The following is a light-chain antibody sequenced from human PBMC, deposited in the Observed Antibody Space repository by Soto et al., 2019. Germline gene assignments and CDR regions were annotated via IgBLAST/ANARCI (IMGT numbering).Light chain of an antibody. CDR3: QSYDSSLSGLWV. CDR2: GNS. V-gene: IGLV1-40*01. J-gene: IGLJ3*02. Sequence: QSVLTQPPSVSGAPGQRVTISCTGSSSNIGAGYDVHWYQQLPGTDPKLLIYGNSNRPSGVPDRFSGSKSGTSASLAITGLQAEDEADYYCQSYDSSLSGLWVFGGGTKLTV. CDR1: SSNIGAGYD.